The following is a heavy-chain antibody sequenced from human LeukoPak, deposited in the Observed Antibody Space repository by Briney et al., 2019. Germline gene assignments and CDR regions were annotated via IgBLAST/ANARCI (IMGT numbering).Heavy chain of an antibody. Sequence: SETLSLTCAVYGGTFSGYYWSWIRQPPGKGLEWIGEINHSGSTNYNPSLKSRVTISVDTSKNQFSLKLSSVTAADTAVYYCASSAAIAFDYWGQGTLVIVSS. J-gene: IGHJ4*02. V-gene: IGHV4-34*01. CDR3: ASSAAIAFDY. D-gene: IGHD2-2*01. CDR1: GGTFSGYY. CDR2: INHSGST.